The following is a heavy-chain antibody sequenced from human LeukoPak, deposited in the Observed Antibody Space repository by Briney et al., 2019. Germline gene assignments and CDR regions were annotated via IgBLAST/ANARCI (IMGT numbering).Heavy chain of an antibody. V-gene: IGHV1-69*13. CDR1: GGTISNYV. CDR2: IIPIFTTA. J-gene: IGHJ3*01. Sequence: SVKVSCKAAGGTISNYVISWVRQAPGQGLEWMGGIIPIFTTASYAQKFQGRVTITGDESTSTAYMELSSLRSEDTAVYYCARGPQVGAFDLWGQGTMVTVSS. CDR3: ARGPQVGAFDL. D-gene: IGHD1-26*01.